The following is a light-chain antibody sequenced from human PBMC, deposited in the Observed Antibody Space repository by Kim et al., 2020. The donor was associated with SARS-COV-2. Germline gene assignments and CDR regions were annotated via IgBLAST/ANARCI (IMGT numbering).Light chain of an antibody. CDR3: QQRSNWPLT. CDR1: QSLSSS. Sequence: LSRRGTATLSFRARQSLSSSLASYQHKLGQAPRLLLYGASNRATGTPARFSGSGSGTEFTLTISSLEPEDLAVYYCQQRSNWPLTFGGGTKVDIK. J-gene: IGKJ4*01. CDR2: GAS. V-gene: IGKV3-11*01.